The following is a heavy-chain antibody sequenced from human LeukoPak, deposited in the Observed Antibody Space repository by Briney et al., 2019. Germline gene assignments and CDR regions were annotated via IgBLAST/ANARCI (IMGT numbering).Heavy chain of an antibody. CDR3: ARGPHKPGDY. D-gene: IGHD7-27*01. CDR2: IYHSGST. CDR1: GGSISSGGYS. Sequence: SETLSLTCAVSGGSISSGGYSWSWIRQPPGKGLEWIGYIYHSGSTYYNPSLKSRVTISVDRSKNQFSLKLSSVTAADTAVYYCARGPHKPGDYWGQGTLVTVSS. J-gene: IGHJ4*02. V-gene: IGHV4-30-2*01.